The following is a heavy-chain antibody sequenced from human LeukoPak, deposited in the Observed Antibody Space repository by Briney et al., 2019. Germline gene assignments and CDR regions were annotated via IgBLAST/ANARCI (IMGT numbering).Heavy chain of an antibody. CDR2: IYHSGST. CDR1: GGSISSGGYY. V-gene: IGHV4-30-2*01. D-gene: IGHD2-2*01. Sequence: SETLSLTCTVSGGSISSGGYYWSWIRQPPGKGLEWIGYIYHSGSTYYNPSLKSRVTISVDRSKNQFSLKLSSVTAADTAVYYCARDYCSSTSCYFGDYYYYMDVWGKGTTVTVSS. CDR3: ARDYCSSTSCYFGDYYYYMDV. J-gene: IGHJ6*03.